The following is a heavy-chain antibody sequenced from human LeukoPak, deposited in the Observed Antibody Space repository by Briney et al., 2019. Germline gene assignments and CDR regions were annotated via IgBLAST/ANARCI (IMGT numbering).Heavy chain of an antibody. Sequence: PGGSLRLSCAASGFTFGSYWMHWVRQAPGKGLVWVSRINTDGSSTSDADSVRGRVTISRDNAKNTLYLQMNSLSAEDTAVYYCVRAGYCSGGTCYFDYWGQGTQVIVSS. J-gene: IGHJ4*02. D-gene: IGHD2-15*01. CDR2: INTDGSST. CDR1: GFTFGSYW. CDR3: VRAGYCSGGTCYFDY. V-gene: IGHV3-74*01.